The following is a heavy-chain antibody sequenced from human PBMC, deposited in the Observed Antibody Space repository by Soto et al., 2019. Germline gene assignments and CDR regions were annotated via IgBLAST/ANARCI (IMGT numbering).Heavy chain of an antibody. D-gene: IGHD7-27*01. CDR2: IYYSGST. CDR1: GGSISSYY. CDR3: ARRWGRTFDY. Sequence: SETLSLTCPVSGGSISSYYWSWIRQPPGKGLEWIGYIYYSGSTNYNPSLKSRVTISVDTSKNQFSLKLSSVTAADTAVYYCARRWGRTFDYWGQGTLVTVSS. V-gene: IGHV4-59*08. J-gene: IGHJ4*02.